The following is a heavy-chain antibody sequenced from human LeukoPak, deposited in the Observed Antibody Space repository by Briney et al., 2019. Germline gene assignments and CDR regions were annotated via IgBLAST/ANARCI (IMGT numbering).Heavy chain of an antibody. J-gene: IGHJ5*02. CDR2: IYYSGST. CDR1: GGSISSYY. CDR3: ARGVRELEPFDP. Sequence: SETLSLTCTVSGGSISSYYWSWIRQPPGEGLEWIGYIYYSGSTNYNPSLKSRVTIPVDTSKNQFSLKLSSVTAADTAVYYCARGVRELEPFDPWGQGTLVTVSS. V-gene: IGHV4-59*01. D-gene: IGHD3-10*01.